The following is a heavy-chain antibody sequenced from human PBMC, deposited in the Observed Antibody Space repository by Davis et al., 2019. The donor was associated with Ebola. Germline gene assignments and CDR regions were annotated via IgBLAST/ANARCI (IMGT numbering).Heavy chain of an antibody. CDR3: AHRVLSDKFPAAFDF. D-gene: IGHD2-21*01. J-gene: IGHJ3*01. V-gene: IGHV2-5*02. Sequence: SGPTLVKPTQTLTLTCTFSGFSLSTGGVAVGWIRQPPGKALEWLALIYWDDDKYYSPSLKTRLTVTRDTSNNQVVLTVTNVDPVDAATYYCAHRVLSDKFPAAFDFWGQGTAVTVSS. CDR2: IYWDDDK. CDR1: GFSLSTGGVA.